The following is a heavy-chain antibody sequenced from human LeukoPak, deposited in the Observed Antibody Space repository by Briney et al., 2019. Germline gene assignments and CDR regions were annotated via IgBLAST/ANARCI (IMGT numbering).Heavy chain of an antibody. V-gene: IGHV3-21*01. Sequence: YSMNWVRQAPGKGLEWVSYISSSSSYIYYADSVKGRFTISRDNAKNSLYLQMNSLRAEDTAVYYCARDLVDSSWYGGYYYYGMDVWGQGTTVTVSS. CDR2: ISSSSSYI. J-gene: IGHJ6*02. D-gene: IGHD6-13*01. CDR3: ARDLVDSSWYGGYYYYGMDV. CDR1: YS.